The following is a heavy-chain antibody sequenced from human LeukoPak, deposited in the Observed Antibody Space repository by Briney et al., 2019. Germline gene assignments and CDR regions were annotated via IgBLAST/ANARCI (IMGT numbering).Heavy chain of an antibody. J-gene: IGHJ4*02. Sequence: PGRSLRLSCAASGFTFSSYAMHWVRQAPGKGLEWVAVISYDGNNKYYADSVKGRFAISRDNSKNTLYLQMNSLRAEDTAVYYCARGHYDFWSGYSPDFDYWGQGTLVTVSS. CDR1: GFTFSSYA. CDR2: ISYDGNNK. CDR3: ARGHYDFWSGYSPDFDY. D-gene: IGHD3-3*01. V-gene: IGHV3-30*09.